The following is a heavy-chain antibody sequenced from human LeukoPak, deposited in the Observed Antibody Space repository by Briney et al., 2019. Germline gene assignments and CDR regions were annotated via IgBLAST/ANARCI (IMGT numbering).Heavy chain of an antibody. V-gene: IGHV1-69*13. CDR1: GGTFSSYA. CDR3: ARAESGSYSDPDEYFQH. J-gene: IGHJ1*01. D-gene: IGHD1-26*01. CDR2: IIPIFGTA. Sequence: ASVKVSCKASGGTFSSYAISWVRQAPGQGLEWMGGIIPIFGTANYAQKFRGRVTITADESTSTAYMELSSLRSEDTAVYYCARAESGSYSDPDEYFQHWGQGTLVTVSS.